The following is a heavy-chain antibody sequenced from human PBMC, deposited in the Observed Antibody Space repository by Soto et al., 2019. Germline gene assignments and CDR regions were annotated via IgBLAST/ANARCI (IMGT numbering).Heavy chain of an antibody. Sequence: EVQLVESGGGLVKPGGSLRLSCSASRFTFSSYTMNWVRQAPGKGLEWVSFISRSTTYIYYADSVKGRFTISRDNAKNSLYLQVNSLRAEDTAVYYCARDFDSSGYYGPVGAFDIWGQGTMVTVSS. D-gene: IGHD3-22*01. V-gene: IGHV3-21*03. CDR1: RFTFSSYT. CDR2: ISRSTTYI. CDR3: ARDFDSSGYYGPVGAFDI. J-gene: IGHJ3*02.